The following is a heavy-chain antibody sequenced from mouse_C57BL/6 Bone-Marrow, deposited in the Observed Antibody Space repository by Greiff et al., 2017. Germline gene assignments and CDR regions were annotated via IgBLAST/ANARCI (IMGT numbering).Heavy chain of an antibody. CDR1: GFTFSSYT. CDR3: ARDWDERGYFDV. Sequence: DVKLVESGGGLVKPGGSLKLSCAASGFTFSSYTMSWVRQTPEKRLEWVATISGGGGNTYYPDSVKGRFTISRDNAKNTLYLQMSSLRSEDTALYYWARDWDERGYFDVWGTGTTVTVSS. V-gene: IGHV5-9*01. J-gene: IGHJ1*03. D-gene: IGHD4-1*01. CDR2: ISGGGGNT.